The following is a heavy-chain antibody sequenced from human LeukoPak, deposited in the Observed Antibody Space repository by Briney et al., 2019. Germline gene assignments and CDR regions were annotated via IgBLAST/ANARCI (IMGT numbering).Heavy chain of an antibody. J-gene: IGHJ4*02. Sequence: GGSLRLSCAASGFTFSSYGMHWVRQAPGKGLEWVAFIRDDGTYKYYADSVKGRFTISRDNSKNTLYLQMNSLKTEDTAVYYCTTDRYSGYDQGYWGQGTLVTVSS. CDR2: IRDDGTYK. CDR1: GFTFSSYG. V-gene: IGHV3-30*02. CDR3: TTDRYSGYDQGY. D-gene: IGHD5-12*01.